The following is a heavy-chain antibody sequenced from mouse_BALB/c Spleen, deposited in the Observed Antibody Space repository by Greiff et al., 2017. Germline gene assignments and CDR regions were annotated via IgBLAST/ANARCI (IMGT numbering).Heavy chain of an antibody. V-gene: IGHV14-3*02. Sequence: VQLKQSGAELVKPGASVKLSCTASGFNIKDTYMHWVKQRPEQGLEWIGRIDPANGNTKYDPKFQGKATITADTSSNTAYLQLSSLTSEDTAVYYCARFTTVVDWYFDDWGAGTTVTVSS. J-gene: IGHJ1*01. CDR2: IDPANGNT. CDR1: GFNIKDTY. D-gene: IGHD1-1*01. CDR3: ARFTTVVDWYFDD.